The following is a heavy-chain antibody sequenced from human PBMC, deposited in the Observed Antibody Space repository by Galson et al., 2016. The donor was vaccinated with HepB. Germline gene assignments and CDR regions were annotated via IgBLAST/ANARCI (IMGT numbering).Heavy chain of an antibody. J-gene: IGHJ2*01. D-gene: IGHD3-10*01. V-gene: IGHV3-74*01. CDR1: GFTFSNHW. CDR3: ARDSAGSFDL. Sequence: SLRLSCAASGFTFSNHWMHWVRQAPGKGLVWVSRISGDGSSTSYADSVKGRFTISRDNAKNTLYLQMNSLRAEDTAVYYCARDSAGSFDLWGRGTLVTVSS. CDR2: ISGDGSST.